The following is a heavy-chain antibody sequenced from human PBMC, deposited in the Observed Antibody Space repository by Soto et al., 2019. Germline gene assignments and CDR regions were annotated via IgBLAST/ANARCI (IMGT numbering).Heavy chain of an antibody. CDR2: ITCDGSSK. Sequence: GGSLRLSWAASGFTFSSYAMRRVRQAPGKGLEWVAVITCDGSSKNHADTVKGRFTISRDNSKNTLYLQMNSLRAEDTAVYYCARGYDFWSGYYYPYGMDVWGQGTTVTVSS. CDR1: GFTFSSYA. CDR3: ARGYDFWSGYYYPYGMDV. D-gene: IGHD3-3*01. J-gene: IGHJ6*02. V-gene: IGHV3-30*03.